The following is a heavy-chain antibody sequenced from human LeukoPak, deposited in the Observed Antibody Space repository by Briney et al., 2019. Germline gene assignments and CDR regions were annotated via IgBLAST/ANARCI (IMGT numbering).Heavy chain of an antibody. CDR3: TTSPVPGIDY. CDR2: IRYDGSYK. CDR1: GFTFSTYG. Sequence: GGSLRLSCAASGFTFSTYGMHWVRQAPGKGLEWVAFIRYDGSYKAYADSMRGRFTISRDNSQNTLYLQMNSLRTEDTAMYYCTTSPVPGIDYWGQGIQVTVS. V-gene: IGHV3-30*02. D-gene: IGHD6-19*01. J-gene: IGHJ4*02.